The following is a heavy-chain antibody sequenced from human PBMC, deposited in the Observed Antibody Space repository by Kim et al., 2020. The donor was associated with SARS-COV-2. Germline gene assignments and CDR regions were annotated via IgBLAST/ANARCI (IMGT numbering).Heavy chain of an antibody. V-gene: IGHV1-8*01. CDR1: GYTFTSYD. D-gene: IGHD3-22*01. Sequence: ASVKVSCKASGYTFTSYDIHWVRQATGQGLEWMGWMNPSSGNTGYAQKFQGRVTMTRSTSISTAYMELSSLRSEDTAVYYCARLYYYDSSGYYEGDYWGQGTLVTVSS. CDR3: ARLYYYDSSGYYEGDY. J-gene: IGHJ4*02. CDR2: MNPSSGNT.